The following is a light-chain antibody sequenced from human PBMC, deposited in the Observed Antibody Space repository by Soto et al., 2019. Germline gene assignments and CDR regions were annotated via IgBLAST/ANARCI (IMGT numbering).Light chain of an antibody. Sequence: EIVLTQSPGTLSLSPGERATLSCRASQSVSSSNLAWYQQRPGQAPRLLIYGASSRATGIPDRFSGGGSGTDFTLTISRLEPEDFAIYYCQQYGSSPNTFGGGTKVEIK. V-gene: IGKV3-20*01. CDR2: GAS. J-gene: IGKJ4*01. CDR1: QSVSSSN. CDR3: QQYGSSPNT.